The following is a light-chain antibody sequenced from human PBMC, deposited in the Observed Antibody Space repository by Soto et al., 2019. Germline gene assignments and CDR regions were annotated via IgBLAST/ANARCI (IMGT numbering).Light chain of an antibody. CDR3: QHYAGGSRIT. CDR2: GAS. V-gene: IGKV3-20*01. CDR1: QSVAGN. Sequence: EIVLTQSPATLSLSPGERATLSCRASQSVAGNLAWYQQKPGQPPRLLISGASSRATGIPDRFSGSGFGTDFTLTISRLEPEDFALYYCQHYAGGSRITFGQGTRLEIK. J-gene: IGKJ5*01.